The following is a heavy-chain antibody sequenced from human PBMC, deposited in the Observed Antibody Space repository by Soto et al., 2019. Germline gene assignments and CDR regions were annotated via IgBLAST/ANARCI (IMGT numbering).Heavy chain of an antibody. CDR2: ISAYNGNT. V-gene: IGHV1-18*01. D-gene: IGHD3-10*01. J-gene: IGHJ4*02. CDR1: GYTFTSYG. Sequence: ASVKVSCKASGYTFTSYGISWVRQAPGQGLEWMGWISAYNGNTNYAQKLQGRVTMTTDTSTSTAYMELRSLRSDDTAVYYCARTAIRLHYYGSGSYYPLQPGAMSYWGQGTLVTVS. CDR3: ARTAIRLHYYGSGSYYPLQPGAMSY.